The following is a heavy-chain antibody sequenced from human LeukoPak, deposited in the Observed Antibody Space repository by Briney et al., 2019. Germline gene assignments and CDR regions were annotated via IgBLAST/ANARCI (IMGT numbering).Heavy chain of an antibody. CDR3: ARQSLEDYYDSSGYYYHVPHPFDY. D-gene: IGHD3-22*01. CDR1: GGSISSGGYY. V-gene: IGHV4-30-2*01. CDR2: IYHSGST. Sequence: PSETLSLTCTVSGGSISSGGYYWSWIRQPPGKGLEWIGYIYHSGSTYYNPSLKSRVTISVDRSKNQFSLKLSSVTAADTAVYYCARQSLEDYYDSSGYYYHVPHPFDYWGQGTLVTVSS. J-gene: IGHJ4*02.